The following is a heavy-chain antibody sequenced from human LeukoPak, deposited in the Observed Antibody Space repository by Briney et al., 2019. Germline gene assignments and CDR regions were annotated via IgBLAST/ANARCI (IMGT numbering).Heavy chain of an antibody. V-gene: IGHV1-8*03. Sequence: ASVKVSCKASGYTFSNFDINWVRQATGQGLEWMGWMNPHSGNTGYSQKFQGRVTITKNSSISTAYMELSSLTFEDTAVYYCAREGARSSDTSGSYPLDYWGQGTLVTVSS. D-gene: IGHD1-26*01. J-gene: IGHJ4*02. CDR2: MNPHSGNT. CDR3: AREGARSSDTSGSYPLDY. CDR1: GYTFSNFD.